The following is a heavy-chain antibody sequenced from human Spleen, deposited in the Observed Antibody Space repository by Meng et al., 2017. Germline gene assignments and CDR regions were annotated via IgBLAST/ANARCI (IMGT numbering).Heavy chain of an antibody. V-gene: IGHV1-69*05. J-gene: IGHJ4*02. CDR3: ARGRIVVVPAATGGDYYFDY. CDR2: IIPIFGTA. D-gene: IGHD2-2*01. CDR1: GYTFTDYY. Sequence: SVKVSCKASGYTFTDYYIHWVRQAPGQGLEWMGGIIPIFGTANYAQKFQGRVTITTDESTSTAYMELSSLRSEDTAVYYCARGRIVVVPAATGGDYYFDYWGQGTLVTVSS.